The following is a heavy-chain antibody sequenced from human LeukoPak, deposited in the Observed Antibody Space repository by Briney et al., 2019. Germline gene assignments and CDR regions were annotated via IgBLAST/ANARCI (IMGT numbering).Heavy chain of an antibody. CDR1: GFTFSSYS. J-gene: IGHJ4*02. D-gene: IGHD6-19*01. Sequence: PGGSLRLSCAASGFTFSSYSMNWVRQAPGKGLEWVSSISSSSSYIYYADSVKGRFTISRDNAKNSLYLQMNSLRAEDTAVYYCARDGGGWSSFDHWGQGTLVTVSS. V-gene: IGHV3-21*01. CDR3: ARDGGGWSSFDH. CDR2: ISSSSSYI.